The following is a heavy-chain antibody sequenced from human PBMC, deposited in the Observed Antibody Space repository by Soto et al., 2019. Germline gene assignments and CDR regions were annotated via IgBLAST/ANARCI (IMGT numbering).Heavy chain of an antibody. Sequence: PGGSLRLSCAASGFTFSSYAMSWVRQAPGKGLEWVSAISGSGGSTYYADSVKGRFTISRDNSKDTLYLQMNSLRAEDTAVYYCANLGGTYYYDSSGYPWGQGTLVTVSS. CDR2: ISGSGGST. CDR1: GFTFSSYA. V-gene: IGHV3-23*01. D-gene: IGHD3-22*01. CDR3: ANLGGTYYYDSSGYP. J-gene: IGHJ5*02.